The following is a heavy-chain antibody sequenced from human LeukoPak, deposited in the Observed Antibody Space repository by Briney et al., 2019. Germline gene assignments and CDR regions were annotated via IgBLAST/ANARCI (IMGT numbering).Heavy chain of an antibody. V-gene: IGHV3-49*04. CDR2: IRSKTYGGTT. CDR3: TRGQIQQWLYYGMDV. Sequence: PGRSLRLSCTASGFTFGDHAMSWVRQAPGKGLEWVVFIRSKTYGGTTEYAASVKGRVTISRDDSKSIAYLQMNRLKTEDTAVYYCTRGQIQQWLYYGMDVWGQGTTVTVSS. CDR1: GFTFGDHA. D-gene: IGHD5-18*01. J-gene: IGHJ6*02.